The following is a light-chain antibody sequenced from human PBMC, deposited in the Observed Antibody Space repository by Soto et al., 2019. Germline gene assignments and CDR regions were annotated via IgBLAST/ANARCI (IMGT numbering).Light chain of an antibody. CDR1: QSVSIDY. V-gene: IGKV3-20*01. J-gene: IGKJ2*01. CDR2: GAS. CDR3: QQYASSPVYT. Sequence: EIVLTQSPGTLSLSPGERATLSCRASQSVSIDYLAWYQQKPGQAPRLLIYGASSRATGIPDRFSGSGSGTDFTLTISRLEPEDFALYYWQQYASSPVYTFGQGTKLEIK.